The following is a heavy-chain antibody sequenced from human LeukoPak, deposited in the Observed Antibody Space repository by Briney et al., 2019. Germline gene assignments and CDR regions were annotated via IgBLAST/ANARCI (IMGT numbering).Heavy chain of an antibody. V-gene: IGHV1-2*02. CDR3: ATEVYTASI. Sequence: ASVKVSCKASGYTFSDYYTHWVGQAPGQGLEWMGWINPNSGGTNYARKFQGRATMTRATSITTAYMELSRLTSDDTAVYYCATEVYTASIWGQGTMVTVSS. J-gene: IGHJ3*02. CDR1: GYTFSDYY. D-gene: IGHD2-2*02. CDR2: INPNSGGT.